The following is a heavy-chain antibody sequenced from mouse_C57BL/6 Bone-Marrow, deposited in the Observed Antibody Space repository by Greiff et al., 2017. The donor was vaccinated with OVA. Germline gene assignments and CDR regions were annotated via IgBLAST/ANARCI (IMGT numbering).Heavy chain of an antibody. CDR2: ISDGGSYT. Sequence: EVQGVESGGGLVKPGGSLKLSCAASGFTFSSYAMSWVRQTPEKRLEWVATISDGGSYTYYPDNVKGRFTISRDNAKNNLYLQMSHLKSEDTAMYYCARNRIYYDYDESAWFAYWGQGTLVTVSA. V-gene: IGHV5-4*01. CDR3: ARNRIYYDYDESAWFAY. D-gene: IGHD2-4*01. J-gene: IGHJ3*01. CDR1: GFTFSSYA.